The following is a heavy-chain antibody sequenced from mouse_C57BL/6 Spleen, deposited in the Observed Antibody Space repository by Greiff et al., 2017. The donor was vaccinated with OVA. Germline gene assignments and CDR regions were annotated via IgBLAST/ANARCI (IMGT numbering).Heavy chain of an antibody. Sequence: VQLQQSGAELARPGASVKLSCKASGYTFTSYGISWVKQRTGQGLEWIGEIYPRSGNTYYNEKFTGKATLTADKSSSTVYMELRSLTSEDAAVYFCAREGITTVVAQDDFDYWGQGTTLTVSS. CDR3: AREGITTVVAQDDFDY. CDR2: IYPRSGNT. J-gene: IGHJ2*01. V-gene: IGHV1-81*01. D-gene: IGHD1-1*01. CDR1: GYTFTSYG.